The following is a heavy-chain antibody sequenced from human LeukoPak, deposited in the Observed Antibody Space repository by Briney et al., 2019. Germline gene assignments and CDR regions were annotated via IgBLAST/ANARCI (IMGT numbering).Heavy chain of an antibody. J-gene: IGHJ4*02. CDR1: GGSISSSNW. D-gene: IGHD5-18*01. V-gene: IGHV4-4*02. CDR3: ARFLRGYSYGGSDY. CDR2: IYHSGST. Sequence: SSETLSLTCAVSGGSISSSNWWSWVRQPPGKGLEWIGEIYHSGSTNYNPSLKSRVTISVDTSKNQFSLKLSSVTAADTAVYYCARFLRGYSYGGSDYWGQGTLVTVSS.